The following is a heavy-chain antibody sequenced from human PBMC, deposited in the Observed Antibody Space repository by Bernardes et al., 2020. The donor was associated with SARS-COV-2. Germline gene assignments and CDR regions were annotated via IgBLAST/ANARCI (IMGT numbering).Heavy chain of an antibody. D-gene: IGHD4-17*01. V-gene: IGHV3-30*18. CDR3: AKERDFGDRRGPFDI. Sequence: GGSLRLSCAASGFIFSSYGLPGVRRAPGKRLEGVAVTTKVGSHRYYADSVKGRFIISRDNSKNTLNLQMNSLKTEDTAVYYCAKERDFGDRRGPFDIWGQGTMVTVSS. CDR2: TTKVGSHR. CDR1: GFIFSSYG. J-gene: IGHJ3*02.